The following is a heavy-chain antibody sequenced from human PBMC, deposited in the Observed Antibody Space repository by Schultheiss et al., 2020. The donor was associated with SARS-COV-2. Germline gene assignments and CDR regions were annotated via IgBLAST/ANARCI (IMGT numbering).Heavy chain of an antibody. Sequence: GGSLRLSCAASGFTFSSYAMHWVRQAPGKGLEWVAVISYDGSNKYYADSVKGRFTISRDNSKNTLYLQMNSLRAEDTAVYYCARSPMVRGVILYDYYYYGMDVWGQGTTVTVPS. V-gene: IGHV3-30*04. J-gene: IGHJ6*02. CDR2: ISYDGSNK. D-gene: IGHD3-10*01. CDR3: ARSPMVRGVILYDYYYYGMDV. CDR1: GFTFSSYA.